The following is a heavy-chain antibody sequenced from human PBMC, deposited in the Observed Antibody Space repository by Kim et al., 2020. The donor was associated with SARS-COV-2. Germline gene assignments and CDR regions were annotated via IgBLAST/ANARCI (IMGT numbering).Heavy chain of an antibody. D-gene: IGHD3-10*01. CDR2: IYYSGST. Sequence: SETLSLTCTVSGGSISSGGYYWSWIRQHPGKGLEWIRYIYYSGSTYYNPSLKSRVTISVDTSKNQFSLKLSSVTAADTAVYYCARAVRKLWFGESFDYWGQGTLVTVSS. J-gene: IGHJ4*02. V-gene: IGHV4-31*03. CDR3: ARAVRKLWFGESFDY. CDR1: GGSISSGGYY.